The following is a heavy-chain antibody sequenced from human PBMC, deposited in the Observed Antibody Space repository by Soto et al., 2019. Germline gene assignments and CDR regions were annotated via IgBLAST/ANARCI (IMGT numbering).Heavy chain of an antibody. D-gene: IGHD6-13*01. CDR2: ISYDGSNK. V-gene: IGHV3-30-3*01. J-gene: IGHJ2*01. CDR1: GFTFSSYA. Sequence: QVQLVESGGGVVQPGRSLRLSCAASGFTFSSYAMHWVRQAPGKGLEWVAVISYDGSNKYYADSVKGRFTISRDNSKSALDLQMSGLGAEDTAVYYCARLWPVYSRWYRPGHFDLGGRGTLVTVSS. CDR3: ARLWPVYSRWYRPGHFDL.